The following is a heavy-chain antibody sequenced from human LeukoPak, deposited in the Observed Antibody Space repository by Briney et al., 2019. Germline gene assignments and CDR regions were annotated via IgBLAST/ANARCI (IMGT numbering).Heavy chain of an antibody. CDR2: IKQDGNEK. J-gene: IGHJ4*02. CDR1: RFTFSSYW. CDR3: ARRLSGVTGYTYGRGIDY. V-gene: IGHV3-7*01. Sequence: GGSLRLSCAASRFTFSSYWMSWVRQAPGKGLEWVANIKQDGNEKYYVDSVKGRFTISRDNAKKSLYLQMNSLGAEDTAVYYCARRLSGVTGYTYGRGIDYWGQGTLVTVSS. D-gene: IGHD5-18*01.